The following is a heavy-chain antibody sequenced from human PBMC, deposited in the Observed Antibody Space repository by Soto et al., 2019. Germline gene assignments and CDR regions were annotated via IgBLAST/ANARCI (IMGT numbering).Heavy chain of an antibody. CDR3: ARGDRGAFDL. CDR2: IHSDGSST. D-gene: IGHD1-26*01. Sequence: EVQLVESGGGLVRPGGSLRLSCAASGFTFSYYWMHWVRQAPGKGLVWVSRIHSDGSSTTYADFVKGRFIISRDNAWNTVDWQRNSVRVEDTAVYYCARGDRGAFDLWGQGTVVTVSS. V-gene: IGHV3-74*01. CDR1: GFTFSYYW. J-gene: IGHJ3*01.